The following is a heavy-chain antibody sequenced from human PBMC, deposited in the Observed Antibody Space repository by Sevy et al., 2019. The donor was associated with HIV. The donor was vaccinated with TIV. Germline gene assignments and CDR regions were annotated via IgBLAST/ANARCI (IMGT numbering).Heavy chain of an antibody. CDR1: GFNFSHYG. V-gene: IGHV3-33*01. CDR3: ASDWTYYDTSSGYRYYGMDV. Sequence: GGSLRLSCVTSGFNFSHYGIHCVRQSPGKGMEWVAIIWYDGINKFYADSMKGRFTISRDNSKNTLYLQMNSLRAEDTAVSYSASDWTYYDTSSGYRYYGMDVWGPGTLVSVSS. D-gene: IGHD3-9*01. J-gene: IGHJ6*02. CDR2: IWYDGINK.